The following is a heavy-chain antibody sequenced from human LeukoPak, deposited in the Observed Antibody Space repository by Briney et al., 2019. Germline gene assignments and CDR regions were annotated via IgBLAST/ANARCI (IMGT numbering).Heavy chain of an antibody. CDR1: GYTFTSSG. CDR2: ISAYNGNT. J-gene: IGHJ5*02. CDR3: ARARAYYDSSGLSPSRGWFDP. Sequence: ASVKVSCKASGYTFTSSGISWVRQAPGQGLEWMGWISAYNGNTNYAQKLQGRVTMTTDTSTSTAYMELRSLRSDDTAVYYCARARAYYDSSGLSPSRGWFDPWGQGTLVTVSS. V-gene: IGHV1-18*01. D-gene: IGHD3-22*01.